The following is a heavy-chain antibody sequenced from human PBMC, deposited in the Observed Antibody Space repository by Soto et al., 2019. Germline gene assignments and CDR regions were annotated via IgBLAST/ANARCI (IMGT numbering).Heavy chain of an antibody. Sequence: QVQPVESGGGVVQPGRSLRLSCAASGFPFSPYGMHWVRQAPGKGLEWVALIYFDGSNKYYSDSVKGRFTISRDNSNNTLYLQMNSLRAEDTATYYCVRDIWDTSGWYFDYWGQGALVTVSS. J-gene: IGHJ4*02. CDR2: IYFDGSNK. CDR3: VRDIWDTSGWYFDY. CDR1: GFPFSPYG. D-gene: IGHD6-19*01. V-gene: IGHV3-33*01.